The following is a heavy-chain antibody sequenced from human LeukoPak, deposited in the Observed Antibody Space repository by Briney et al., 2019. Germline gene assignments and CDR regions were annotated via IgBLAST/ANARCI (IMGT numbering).Heavy chain of an antibody. CDR3: AWGGAQHYES. V-gene: IGHV3-15*07. J-gene: IGHJ4*02. Sequence: KPGGSLRLSCAVSGLTVCDVWMNWVRQSAGRGLEWVGRIKSKMAGGTADYAAPVKGRFTISRDDSRNTVDLQMNGLTVEDTALYYCAWGGAQHYESWGQGTLVTVSS. CDR2: IKSKMAGGTA. CDR1: GLTVCDVW. D-gene: IGHD3-16*01.